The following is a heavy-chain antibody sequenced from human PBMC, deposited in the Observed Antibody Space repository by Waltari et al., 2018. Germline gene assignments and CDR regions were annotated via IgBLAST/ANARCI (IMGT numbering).Heavy chain of an antibody. CDR3: ATRDSGSRGYYYYGMDV. CDR2: VDPEDGET. J-gene: IGHJ6*02. D-gene: IGHD1-26*01. CDR1: GYTFTAYY. V-gene: IGHV1-69-2*01. Sequence: EVQLVQSGAEVKKPGATVKISCKVSGYTFTAYYMPWVQQAPGKGLEWMGLVDPEDGETIYAEKFQGRVTITADTSTDTAYMELSSLRSEDTAVYYCATRDSGSRGYYYYGMDVWGQGTTVTVSS.